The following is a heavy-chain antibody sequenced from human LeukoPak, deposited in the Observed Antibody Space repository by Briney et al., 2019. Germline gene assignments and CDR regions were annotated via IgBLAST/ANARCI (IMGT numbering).Heavy chain of an antibody. CDR3: AKASGWSGPLSDY. CDR2: IRYDGSNK. J-gene: IGHJ4*02. Sequence: GGSLRLSCAASGFTFSSYGMHWVRQDPGKGLEWVAFIRYDGSNKYYADSVKGRFTISRDNSKNTLYLQMNSLRAEDTAVYYCAKASGWSGPLSDYWGQGTLVTVSS. CDR1: GFTFSSYG. V-gene: IGHV3-30*02. D-gene: IGHD3-3*01.